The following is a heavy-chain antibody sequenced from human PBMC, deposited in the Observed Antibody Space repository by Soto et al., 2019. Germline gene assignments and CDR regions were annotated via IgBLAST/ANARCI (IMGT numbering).Heavy chain of an antibody. CDR2: ISTTSGYR. Sequence: LRLSCAASGFTFSSYTFNWVRQAPGKGLEWVSCISTTSGYRYYADSVKGRFTFSRDNARNSLYLQMNGLRVEDTAVYYCARKGYGEYGGMDVWDQGTMVTGSS. V-gene: IGHV3-21*01. D-gene: IGHD4-17*01. CDR1: GFTFSSYT. CDR3: ARKGYGEYGGMDV. J-gene: IGHJ6*02.